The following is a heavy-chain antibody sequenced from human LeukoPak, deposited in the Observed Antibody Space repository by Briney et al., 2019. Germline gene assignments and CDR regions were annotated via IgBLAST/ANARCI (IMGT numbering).Heavy chain of an antibody. CDR3: ARADHYYDSSGFSDY. CDR2: IYHSGST. D-gene: IGHD3-22*01. Sequence: SETLSLTCTVSGYSISSGYYWGWIRQPPGKGLEWIGSIYHSGSTYYNPSLKSRVTISVDTSKNQFSLKLSSVTAADTAVYYCARADHYYDSSGFSDYWGQGTLVTVPS. V-gene: IGHV4-38-2*02. CDR1: GYSISSGYY. J-gene: IGHJ4*02.